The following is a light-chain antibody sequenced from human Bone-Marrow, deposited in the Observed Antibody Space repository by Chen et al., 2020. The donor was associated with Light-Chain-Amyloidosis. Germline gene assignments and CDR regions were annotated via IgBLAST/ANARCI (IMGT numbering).Light chain of an antibody. J-gene: IGLJ3*02. CDR3: QSFDNRLSGWM. CDR1: SSNIGAGYD. V-gene: IGLV1-40*01. Sequence: QSVLTQPPSVSGAPGPRVTISRSGSSSNIGAGYDVHWYQQFPGTAPKLLIYGNNNRPSGVSDRFSGSKSGTSGSLTITGLQNDDEADYYCQSFDNRLSGWMFGGGTRLTVL. CDR2: GNN.